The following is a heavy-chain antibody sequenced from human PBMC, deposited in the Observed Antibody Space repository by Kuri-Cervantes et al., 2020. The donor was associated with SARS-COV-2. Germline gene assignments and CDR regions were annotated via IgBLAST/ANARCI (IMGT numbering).Heavy chain of an antibody. V-gene: IGHV4-30-2*01. J-gene: IGHJ4*02. CDR1: GGSISNGGYS. D-gene: IGHD3-10*01. CDR2: IFHSGTA. Sequence: CAVSGGSISNGGYSWIWIRQPPGKGLEYIGYIFHSGTAYYNPSLKSRVAMSADRSKNQFSLNLRSVTAADTAVYYCARGQNSELLWFGESISYYFDYWGQGTLVTVSS. CDR3: ARGQNSELLWFGESISYYFDY.